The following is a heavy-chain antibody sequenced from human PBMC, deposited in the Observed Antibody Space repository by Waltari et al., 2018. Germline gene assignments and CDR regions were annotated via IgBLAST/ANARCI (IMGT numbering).Heavy chain of an antibody. D-gene: IGHD6-13*01. CDR2: INAGNGNT. V-gene: IGHV1-3*03. CDR1: GYTFTSYA. CDR3: ARGRLWYSSSWEDAFDI. Sequence: QVQLVQSGAEVKKPGASVKVSCKASGYTFTSYAMHWVRQAPGQRLEWMGWINAGNGNTKYSQEFQGRVTITRDTSASTAYMELSSLRSEDTAVYYCARGRLWYSSSWEDAFDIWGQGTMVTVSS. J-gene: IGHJ3*02.